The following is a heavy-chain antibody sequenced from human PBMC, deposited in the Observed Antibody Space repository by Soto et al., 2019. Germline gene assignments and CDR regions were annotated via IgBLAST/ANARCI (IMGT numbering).Heavy chain of an antibody. CDR2: ISHSGST. J-gene: IGHJ4*02. Sequence: SATLSLTCAVYGGSFSDYYWSWIRQPPGKGLEWIGEISHSGSTKYDPSLQSRVTISLDASKNQFSLNLRSVTAADTAVYYCAGTIAYEAGTYPLPHFDYWGQGTLFTVPS. D-gene: IGHD3-10*01. V-gene: IGHV4-34*01. CDR1: GGSFSDYY. CDR3: AGTIAYEAGTYPLPHFDY.